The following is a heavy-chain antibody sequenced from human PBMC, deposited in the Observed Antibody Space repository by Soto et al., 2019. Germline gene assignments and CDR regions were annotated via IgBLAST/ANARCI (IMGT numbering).Heavy chain of an antibody. CDR3: TRQKADYYYYGMDV. J-gene: IGHJ6*02. Sequence: PVGSLRLSCAASGFIFSGSAMHWVRQAPGKGLEWVGRIRSKSKSDATAYAASVKGRFTISRDDSKNTAYLQMKSLKTEDTAVYYCTRQKADYYYYGMDVWGQGTTVTVSS. CDR1: GFIFSGSA. CDR2: IRSKSKSDAT. V-gene: IGHV3-73*01.